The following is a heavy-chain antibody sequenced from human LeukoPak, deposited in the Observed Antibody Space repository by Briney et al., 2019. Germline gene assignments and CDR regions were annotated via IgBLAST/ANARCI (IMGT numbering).Heavy chain of an antibody. D-gene: IGHD3-3*01. CDR1: GGSVTTPSYY. J-gene: IGHJ3*02. CDR2: FYYDGST. V-gene: IGHV4-39*02. CDR3: ARGTIFGVGNGFDI. Sequence: SETLSLTCSVSGGSVTTPSYYWGWIRQPPRKGLEWIGSFYYDGSTYYNSSLKSRLTISVDTSKNHFSLRLSSVTAADTAVYYCARGTIFGVGNGFDIWGQGTVVTVSS.